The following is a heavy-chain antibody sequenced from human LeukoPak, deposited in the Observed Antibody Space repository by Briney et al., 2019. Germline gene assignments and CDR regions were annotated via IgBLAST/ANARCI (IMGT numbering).Heavy chain of an antibody. V-gene: IGHV2-5*02. Sequence: SGPTLVNPTQTLTLTCTLSGFSFTTSQVGVGWIRQPPGKALEWLAVIYWDDDKRYSPSLKSRLAITKDTSKNQVVLTMANMDPADTATYYCAHRPSGLMSGWDNCYFDNWAPGIPVTVSS. CDR2: IYWDDDK. CDR1: GFSFTTSQVG. D-gene: IGHD6-19*01. CDR3: AHRPSGLMSGWDNCYFDN. J-gene: IGHJ4*03.